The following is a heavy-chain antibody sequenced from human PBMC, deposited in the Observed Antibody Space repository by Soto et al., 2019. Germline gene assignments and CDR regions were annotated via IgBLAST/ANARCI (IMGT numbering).Heavy chain of an antibody. Sequence: ASVKVSCKASGYTFTSYDINWVRQATGQGLEWMGWMNPNSSNTGYAQKFQGRVTMTKNTSISTAYMELSSLRSEDTAVYYCARVSSAGFDYWGQGTLVTVSS. CDR1: GYTFTSYD. D-gene: IGHD3-10*01. CDR3: ARVSSAGFDY. J-gene: IGHJ4*02. V-gene: IGHV1-8*01. CDR2: MNPNSSNT.